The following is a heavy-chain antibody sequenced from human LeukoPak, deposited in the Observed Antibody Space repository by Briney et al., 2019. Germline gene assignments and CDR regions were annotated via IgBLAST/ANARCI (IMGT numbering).Heavy chain of an antibody. Sequence: TSETLSLTCTVSGGSISSYYWSWIRQPAGKGLEWIGRIHTTGSTNYNPSLKSRVTMSEDTSKNQFSLKLSSVTAADTAVYYCARDRYYYGSGSYNYFDYWGQGTLVTVSS. J-gene: IGHJ4*02. CDR1: GGSISSYY. CDR2: IHTTGST. CDR3: ARDRYYYGSGSYNYFDY. V-gene: IGHV4-4*07. D-gene: IGHD3-10*01.